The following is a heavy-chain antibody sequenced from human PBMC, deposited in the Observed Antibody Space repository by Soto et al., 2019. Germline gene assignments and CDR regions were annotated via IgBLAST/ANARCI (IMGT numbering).Heavy chain of an antibody. D-gene: IGHD6-19*01. J-gene: IGHJ4*02. Sequence: GGSLRLSCAASGFTFSSYAMHWVRQAPGKGLEWVAVISYDGSNKYYADSVKGRFTISRDNSKNTLYLQMNSLRAEDTAVYYCARDHEQWLVPVFDYWGQGTLVTVSS. V-gene: IGHV3-30-3*01. CDR3: ARDHEQWLVPVFDY. CDR2: ISYDGSNK. CDR1: GFTFSSYA.